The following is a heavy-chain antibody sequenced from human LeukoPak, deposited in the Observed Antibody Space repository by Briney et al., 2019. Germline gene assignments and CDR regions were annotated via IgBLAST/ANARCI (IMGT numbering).Heavy chain of an antibody. CDR3: ARDRSDGSGYYGYYFDY. D-gene: IGHD3-22*01. Sequence: PSETLSLTCIVSGGSIGSYYWSWIRQPPGKGLEWIGHIYYSGSTDYNPSLRSRVTISVDTSKTQFSLRLSSVTAADTAVYYCARDRSDGSGYYGYYFDYWGQGTLVSVSS. CDR1: GGSIGSYY. J-gene: IGHJ4*02. V-gene: IGHV4-59*01. CDR2: IYYSGST.